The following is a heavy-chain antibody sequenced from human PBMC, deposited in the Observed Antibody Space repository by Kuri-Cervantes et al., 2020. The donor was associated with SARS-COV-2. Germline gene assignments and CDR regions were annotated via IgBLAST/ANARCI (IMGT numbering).Heavy chain of an antibody. V-gene: IGHV3-15*07. Sequence: GESLKISCAASGFTFINAWMNWVRQAPGKGLEWVGRIKSKGDGGTTDYAAPVKGRFTISRDDSKNRLFLQMNSLKAEDTAVYYCTTDKDWGLGYWGQGTLVTVSS. CDR3: TTDKDWGLGY. J-gene: IGHJ4*02. CDR2: IKSKGDGGTT. D-gene: IGHD7-27*01. CDR1: GFTFINAW.